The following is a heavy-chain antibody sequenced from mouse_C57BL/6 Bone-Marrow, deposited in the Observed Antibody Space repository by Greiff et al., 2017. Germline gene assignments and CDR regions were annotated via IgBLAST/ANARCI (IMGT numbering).Heavy chain of an antibody. CDR1: GYTFTSYW. J-gene: IGHJ3*01. Sequence: QVQLQQSGAELVKPGASVKMSCKASGYTFTSYWITWVKQRPGQGLEWIGDIYPGSGSTNYNEKFKSKATLTVDTSSSTAYMQLSSLTSEDSAVYYCAGNYYGSSPFAYWGQGTLVTVSA. D-gene: IGHD1-1*01. CDR3: AGNYYGSSPFAY. V-gene: IGHV1-55*01. CDR2: IYPGSGST.